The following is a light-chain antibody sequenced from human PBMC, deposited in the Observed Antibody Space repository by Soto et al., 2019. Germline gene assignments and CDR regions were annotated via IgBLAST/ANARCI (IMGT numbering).Light chain of an antibody. CDR3: QQDYNLPIT. V-gene: IGKV3D-7*01. J-gene: IGKJ5*01. Sequence: DIVMTQSPATLSLSPGERVTLSCRASQSVTSNYLSWYQQKPGQAPRLLLYGASTRATSIPARFSGSGSGTDFTLTISSLQPEDFAVYYCQQDYNLPITFGQGTRLEIK. CDR1: QSVTSNY. CDR2: GAS.